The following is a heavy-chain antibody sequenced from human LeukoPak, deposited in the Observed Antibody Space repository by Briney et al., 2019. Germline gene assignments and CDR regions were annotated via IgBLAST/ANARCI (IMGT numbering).Heavy chain of an antibody. Sequence: GGSLRLSCAASGFTLSSYSMNWVRQAPGKGLEWVSCMSSSSSYIYYADSVKGRFTISRDNAKNSLYLQMNSLRAGDTAVYYCVRVRTPNWFDPWGQGTLVTVSS. CDR2: MSSSSSYI. CDR1: GFTLSSYS. J-gene: IGHJ5*02. D-gene: IGHD2-15*01. V-gene: IGHV3-21*01. CDR3: VRVRTPNWFDP.